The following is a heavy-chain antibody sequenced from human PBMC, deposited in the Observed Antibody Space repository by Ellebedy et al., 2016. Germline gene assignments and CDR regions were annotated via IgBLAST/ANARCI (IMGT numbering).Heavy chain of an antibody. V-gene: IGHV3-48*02. Sequence: GGSLRLSCAATGFTFSSAGMNWVRQTAGKGLEWLSYIGGGSTPIYYADSVKGRFTISRDNAKNSLYLQMDALRDEDTAMYYCAKDLGRYGDSWGQGILVTVSS. CDR2: IGGGSTPI. D-gene: IGHD6-19*01. CDR3: AKDLGRYGDS. CDR1: GFTFSSAG. J-gene: IGHJ4*02.